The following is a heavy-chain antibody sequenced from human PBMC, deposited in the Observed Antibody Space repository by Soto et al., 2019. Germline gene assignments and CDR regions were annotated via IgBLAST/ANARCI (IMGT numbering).Heavy chain of an antibody. CDR2: ISINGNT. Sequence: QVQLQESGPGLLKPSETLSLTCTVSGVSISRDYWSWIRQSAGKGLEWVGRISINGNTNYNPSLKSRVTMSVDRSNNQFSQKLTSVTAADTAVYYCARTGLPDVKGAFDIWGQGTVVTVSP. CDR1: GVSISRDY. CDR3: ARTGLPDVKGAFDI. J-gene: IGHJ3*02. V-gene: IGHV4-4*07.